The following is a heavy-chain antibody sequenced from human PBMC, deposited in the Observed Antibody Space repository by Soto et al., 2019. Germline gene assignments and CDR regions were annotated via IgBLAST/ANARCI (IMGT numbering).Heavy chain of an antibody. Sequence: QVQLVESGGGLVKPGGSLRLSCAASGFTFSDYYMSWIRQAPGKGLEWVSYITTSSSYTNYADSVKGRFTISRDNAKNSLYLQMNGLRAEDAAVYYCARDMNSGTYHDYWGQGTLFTVSS. V-gene: IGHV3-11*06. D-gene: IGHD1-26*01. CDR1: GFTFSDYY. CDR3: ARDMNSGTYHDY. CDR2: ITTSSSYT. J-gene: IGHJ4*02.